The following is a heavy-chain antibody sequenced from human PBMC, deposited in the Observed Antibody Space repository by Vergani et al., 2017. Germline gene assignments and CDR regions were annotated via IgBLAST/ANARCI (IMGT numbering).Heavy chain of an antibody. CDR2: INPNSGGT. V-gene: IGHV1-2*02. CDR1: GYSFSSYD. J-gene: IGHJ6*03. D-gene: IGHD2-2*01. CDR3: AGNSLIVVVPAAIDYYYYMDV. Sequence: QVQLVQSGAEVKKPGASVKVSCRASGYSFSSYDISWVRQATGQGLEWMGWINPNSGGTNYAQKFQGRVTMTRDTSISTAYMELSRLRSDDTAVYYCAGNSLIVVVPAAIDYYYYMDVWGKGTTVTVSS.